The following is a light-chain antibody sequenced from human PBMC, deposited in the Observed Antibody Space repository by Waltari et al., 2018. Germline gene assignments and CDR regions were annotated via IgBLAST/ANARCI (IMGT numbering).Light chain of an antibody. V-gene: IGKV1-9*01. J-gene: IGKJ2*01. CDR1: QGISSY. Sequence: DILLTQSPSFLSASVGDRVTITCRASQGISSYLVWYQQKPGKAPKVLIYAASTLQSGVPSRFSGSGSGTEFTLTISSLQPEDFATYYCQQLNSYPYTFGQGTKLEIK. CDR3: QQLNSYPYT. CDR2: AAS.